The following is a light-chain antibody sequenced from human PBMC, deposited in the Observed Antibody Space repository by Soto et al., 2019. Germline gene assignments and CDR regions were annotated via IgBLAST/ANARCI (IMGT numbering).Light chain of an antibody. CDR3: QQYQNSPRT. V-gene: IGKV3-20*01. Sequence: ETVLTQSPGTLSLSPGERATVSCRASQSVGGSSLAWYQQRPGQAPRLLIYDTSKRATGIPDRFSGSGSGTDFTLTISRLEPEDFAVYYCQQYQNSPRTLGQGTKGDIK. CDR1: QSVGGSS. CDR2: DTS. J-gene: IGKJ1*01.